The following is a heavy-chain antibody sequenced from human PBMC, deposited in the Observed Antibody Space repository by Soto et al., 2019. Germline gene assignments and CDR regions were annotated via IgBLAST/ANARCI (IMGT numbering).Heavy chain of an antibody. D-gene: IGHD1-26*01. Sequence: PGGSLRLSCAASGFTVRSYYMGWVRQAPGKGLEWVSIVYSGSKTFYADSVKGRSTISRDNSKNTLYLQMDSLRVEDTAVYYCARVGAVGVATTYFDYWGQGTLVTVSS. CDR2: VYSGSKT. CDR1: GFTVRSYY. V-gene: IGHV3-53*01. CDR3: ARVGAVGVATTYFDY. J-gene: IGHJ4*02.